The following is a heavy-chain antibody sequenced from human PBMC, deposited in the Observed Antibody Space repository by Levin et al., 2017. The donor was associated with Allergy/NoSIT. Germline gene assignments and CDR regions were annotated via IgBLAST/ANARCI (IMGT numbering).Heavy chain of an antibody. V-gene: IGHV3-23*01. CDR1: GFTLSSYA. CDR2: ISRSGGST. J-gene: IGHJ4*01. Sequence: GSLRLSCAASGFTLSSYAMSWVRQAPGKGLEWVSTISRSGGSTYYADSVKGRFTISRDNSKNTLYLQMNSLRAEDTAVYYCATGGSTMHDNWGHGTLVTVSS. CDR3: ATGGSTMHDN. D-gene: IGHD2-2*01.